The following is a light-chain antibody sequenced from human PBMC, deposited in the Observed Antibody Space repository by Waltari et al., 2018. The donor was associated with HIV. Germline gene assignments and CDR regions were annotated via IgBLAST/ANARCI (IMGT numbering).Light chain of an antibody. J-gene: IGLJ2*01. CDR2: SAS. CDR3: QSYDSSLRASV. V-gene: IGLV1-40*01. CDR1: RSNIGAGYF. Sequence: QSALTQPPSVSGAPGQRVTISCTGNRSNIGAGYFVHWYQHLPGTAPKLLVYSASNRPAGVPDRFSGSKSGTSASLVITGLQAEDEADYSCQSYDSSLRASVFGGGTKLTVL.